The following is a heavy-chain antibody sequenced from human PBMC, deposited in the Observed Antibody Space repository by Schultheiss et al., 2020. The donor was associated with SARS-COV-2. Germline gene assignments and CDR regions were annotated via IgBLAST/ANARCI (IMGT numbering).Heavy chain of an antibody. Sequence: SETLSLTCTVSGGSISSSSYYWSWIRQPPGKGLEWIGYIYYSGSTNYNPSLKSRVTISVDTSKNQFSLKLRSVTAADTTVYYCARDDPGEGSVVAATQTGESDAFDIWGQGTMVTVSS. D-gene: IGHD2-15*01. CDR3: ARDDPGEGSVVAATQTGESDAFDI. CDR2: IYYSGST. CDR1: GGSISSSSYY. J-gene: IGHJ3*02. V-gene: IGHV4-61*01.